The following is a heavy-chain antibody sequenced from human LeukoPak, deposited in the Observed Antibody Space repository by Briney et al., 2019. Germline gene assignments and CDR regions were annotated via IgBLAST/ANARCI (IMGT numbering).Heavy chain of an antibody. CDR3: ARFIVGAQGDYFDY. Sequence: GGSLRLSCAASGFTFSSYGMHWVRQAPGKGLEWVAFIRYDGSNKYYADSVKGRFTISRDNSKNTLYLQMNSLRAEDTAVYYCARFIVGAQGDYFDYWGQGTLVTVSS. V-gene: IGHV3-30*02. CDR1: GFTFSSYG. J-gene: IGHJ4*02. CDR2: IRYDGSNK. D-gene: IGHD1-26*01.